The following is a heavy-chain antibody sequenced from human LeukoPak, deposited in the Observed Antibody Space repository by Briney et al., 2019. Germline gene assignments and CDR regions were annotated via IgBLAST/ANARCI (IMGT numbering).Heavy chain of an antibody. CDR2: INPDSGDT. V-gene: IGHV1-2*02. Sequence: ASVKVSCKASGYSFTGYYIHWVRQAPGQGLEWMGWINPDSGDTDYAQKFHGRVTMTRDTSIGTAYMDLSRLTSDDTALYHCARDIRGVITWFDPWGQGTLVTVSS. CDR3: ARDIRGVITWFDP. D-gene: IGHD3-10*01. J-gene: IGHJ5*02. CDR1: GYSFTGYY.